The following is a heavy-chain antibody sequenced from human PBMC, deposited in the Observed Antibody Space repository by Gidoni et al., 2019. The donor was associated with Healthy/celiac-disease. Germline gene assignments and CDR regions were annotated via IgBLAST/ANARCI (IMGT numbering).Heavy chain of an antibody. D-gene: IGHD3-10*01. J-gene: IGHJ4*02. CDR3: ARGRITMVRGVTRLFDY. V-gene: IGHV4-34*01. CDR2: INHSGST. CDR1: GGSFSGYY. Sequence: VQLQQWGAGLLKPSETLSLTCDVSGGSFSGYYWSWIRQPPGKGLEGIGEINHSGSTNYNPSLKSRVTISVDTSKNQFSLKLSSVTAADTAVYYCARGRITMVRGVTRLFDYWGQGTLVTVSS.